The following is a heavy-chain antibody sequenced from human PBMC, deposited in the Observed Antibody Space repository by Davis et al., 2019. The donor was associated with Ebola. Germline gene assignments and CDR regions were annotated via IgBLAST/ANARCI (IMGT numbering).Heavy chain of an antibody. J-gene: IGHJ4*02. Sequence: SETLSLTCTVSGYSITNYYWTWIRQPPGKGLEWIAYMSYRGGVNYNPSLKSRVTISIDTSKNQFSLKLSSVTAADTAVYYCARDGDNYSYFDYWGQGTLVTVSS. CDR1: GYSITNYY. V-gene: IGHV4-59*01. CDR3: ARDGDNYSYFDY. D-gene: IGHD5-24*01. CDR2: MSYRGGV.